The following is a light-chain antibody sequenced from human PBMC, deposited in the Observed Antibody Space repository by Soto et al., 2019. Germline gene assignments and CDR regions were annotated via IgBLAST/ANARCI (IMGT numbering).Light chain of an antibody. CDR2: DAS. CDR3: QQYNRWPLT. V-gene: IGKV3-15*01. Sequence: EIVMTQSPATLSVSPGERGTLSCRASQSIYDKLAWYEQKPGQTPRALIYDASTRATGISGSFSGSGYGTEFNLTISSLQSEDFAVYYCQQYNRWPLTFGGGTKVDIK. CDR1: QSIYDK. J-gene: IGKJ4*01.